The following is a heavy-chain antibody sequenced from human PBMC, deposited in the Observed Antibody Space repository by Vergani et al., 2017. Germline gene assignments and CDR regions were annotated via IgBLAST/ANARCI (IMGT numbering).Heavy chain of an antibody. V-gene: IGHV5-51*01. Sequence: EKQLVQSGSETKKPGASLKISCQAFGYIFSNFWIGWVRQRPGRGVEWMGLIYPGDSEVKSNPTFRGQVIFSVDTSVNTAYLQWRSLQASDTATYFCASGGHGSENGGALQLWGQGTNITVSS. CDR3: ASGGHGSENGGALQL. D-gene: IGHD3-10*01. CDR1: GYIFSNFW. J-gene: IGHJ3*01. CDR2: IYPGDSEV.